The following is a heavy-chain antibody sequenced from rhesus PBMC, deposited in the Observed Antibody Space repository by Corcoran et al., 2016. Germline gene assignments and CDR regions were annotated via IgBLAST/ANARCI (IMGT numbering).Heavy chain of an antibody. J-gene: IGHJ4*01. CDR1: GGSFSSYW. CDR3: ARYTATVRDY. Sequence: QVQLQESGPGLGKPSETLSLTWPVSGGSFSSYWRSWISQPPGKGLEWIGEINGNSGSTNYNPSLKSRVTISKDASKNQFSLKLSSVTAADTAMYYCARYTATVRDYWGQGVLVTVSS. CDR2: INGNSGST. V-gene: IGHV4-80*01. D-gene: IGHD5-12*01.